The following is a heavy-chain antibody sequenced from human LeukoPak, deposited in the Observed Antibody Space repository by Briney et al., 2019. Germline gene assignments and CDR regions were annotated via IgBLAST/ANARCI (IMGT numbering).Heavy chain of an antibody. D-gene: IGHD3-22*01. V-gene: IGHV4-30-4*08. CDR3: ARARDSGYYYDSSGYCYFDY. Sequence: SETLSLTCTVSGGSISSGDYYWSWIRQPPGKGLEWIGYIYYSGSTYYNPSLKSRVTISVDTSKNQFSLKLSSVTAADTAVYYCARARDSGYYYDSSGYCYFDYWGQGTLVTVSS. CDR1: GGSISSGDYY. J-gene: IGHJ4*02. CDR2: IYYSGST.